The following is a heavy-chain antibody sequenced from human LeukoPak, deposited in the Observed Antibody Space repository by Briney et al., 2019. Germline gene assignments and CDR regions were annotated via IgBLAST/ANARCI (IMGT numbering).Heavy chain of an antibody. J-gene: IGHJ4*02. CDR2: INAGNGNT. D-gene: IGHD3-10*01. V-gene: IGHV1-3*01. CDR1: GYTFTSYA. CDR3: ARDLSGSGSYPDY. Sequence: ASVQVSCKASGYTFTSYAMHWVRQAPGQRLEWMGWINAGNGNTKYSQKFQGRVTITRDTSASTAYMELSSLRSEDTAVYYCARDLSGSGSYPDYWGQGTLVTVSS.